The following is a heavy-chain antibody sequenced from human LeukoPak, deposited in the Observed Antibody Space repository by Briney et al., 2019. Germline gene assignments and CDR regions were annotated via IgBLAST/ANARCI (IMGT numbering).Heavy chain of an antibody. CDR1: AFTFSSHA. V-gene: IGHV3-23*01. Sequence: GGSLRLSCAASAFTFSSHAMSWVRQTPGKRLEWVSGISADGANTLYADSVRGRFTISRDNSKNTLYLHMRSLRAEDAAMYFCVYYDSSGYYYGRLRYWGQGTPVTVSS. CDR3: VYYDSSGYYYGRLRY. J-gene: IGHJ4*02. CDR2: ISADGANT. D-gene: IGHD3-22*01.